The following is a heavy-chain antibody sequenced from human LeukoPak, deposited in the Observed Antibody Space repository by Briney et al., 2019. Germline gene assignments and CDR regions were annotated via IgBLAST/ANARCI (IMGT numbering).Heavy chain of an antibody. CDR3: ARLLRDFWSGYYPDY. D-gene: IGHD3-3*01. CDR1: GVSISSSNSY. CDR2: IYYSGNT. J-gene: IGHJ4*02. V-gene: IGHV4-39*07. Sequence: SETLSLTCTVSGVSISSSNSYWGWIRQPPGKGLEWIGSIYYSGNTYYNASLKSQVSISIDTSKNQFSLKLTSVTAADTAVYYCARLLRDFWSGYYPDYWGQGTLVTVSS.